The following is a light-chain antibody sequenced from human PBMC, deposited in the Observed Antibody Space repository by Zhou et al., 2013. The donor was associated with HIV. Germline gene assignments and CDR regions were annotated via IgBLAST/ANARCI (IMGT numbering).Light chain of an antibody. CDR1: QSIDSY. CDR2: SAS. V-gene: IGKV1-39*01. J-gene: IGKJ1*01. CDR3: QQTYSTLRT. Sequence: DIQMTQSPSSLSASVGDRVTISCRASQSIDSYVNWYQQRPGKAPKLLIYSASSLQSGVPSRFSGSGYGTTFTLTINTLQPEDFATYYCQQTYSTLRTFGQGTKV.